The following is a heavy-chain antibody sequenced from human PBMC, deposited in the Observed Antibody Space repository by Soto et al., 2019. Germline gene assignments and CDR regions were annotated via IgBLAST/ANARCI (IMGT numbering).Heavy chain of an antibody. CDR3: ARHYNLPDY. J-gene: IGHJ4*02. D-gene: IGHD1-1*01. CDR1: GDSISSGDYY. Sequence: QVQLQESGPGLVKPSQTLSLTCTVSGDSISSGDYYWSWIRQPPGKGLEWIGYIYYTGITKYNPSLKSRLTISVDTSKNQLSLKVTSVTAADTAIYYCARHYNLPDYWGQGTLVTVSS. V-gene: IGHV4-30-4*01. CDR2: IYYTGIT.